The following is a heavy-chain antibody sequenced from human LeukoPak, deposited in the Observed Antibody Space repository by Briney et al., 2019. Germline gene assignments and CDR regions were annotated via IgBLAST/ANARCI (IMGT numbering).Heavy chain of an antibody. CDR3: AKARGILTGYYTA. CDR1: GFTFRSYW. Sequence: GGSLRLSCAASGFTFRSYWMSWVRRAPGKGLEWVAVISYDGSNKYYADSVKGRFTTSRDNSKNTLYLQMNSLRAEDTAVYYYAKARGILTGYYTAWGQGTLVTVSS. CDR2: ISYDGSNK. J-gene: IGHJ5*02. V-gene: IGHV3-30*18. D-gene: IGHD3-9*01.